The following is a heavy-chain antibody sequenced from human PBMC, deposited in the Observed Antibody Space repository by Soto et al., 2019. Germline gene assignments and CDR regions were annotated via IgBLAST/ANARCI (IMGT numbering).Heavy chain of an antibody. CDR2: IVVGSGNT. Sequence: ASVKVSCKASGFTFTSSAVQWVRQARGQRLEWIGWIVVGSGNTNYAQKFQERVTITRDMSTSTAYMELSSLRSEDTAVYYCAAGVGYSSSWWQPRGTDYYYGMDVWGQGTTVTVSS. V-gene: IGHV1-58*01. CDR3: AAGVGYSSSWWQPRGTDYYYGMDV. D-gene: IGHD6-13*01. J-gene: IGHJ6*02. CDR1: GFTFTSSA.